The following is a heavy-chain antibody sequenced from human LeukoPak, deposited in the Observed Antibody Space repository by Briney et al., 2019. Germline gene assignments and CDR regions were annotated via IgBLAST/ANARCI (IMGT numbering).Heavy chain of an antibody. CDR1: GFTFSSYA. CDR3: AKRDGYKSGAVDI. J-gene: IGHJ3*02. D-gene: IGHD5-24*01. CDR2: INGGGGST. V-gene: IGHV3-23*01. Sequence: GGSLRLSCAASGFTFSSYAMSWVRQAPGKGLEWVSTINGGGGSTNHADSVKGRFTISRDNSKNTLYLQMNSLRAEDTAVYYCAKRDGYKSGAVDIWGQGTMVTVSS.